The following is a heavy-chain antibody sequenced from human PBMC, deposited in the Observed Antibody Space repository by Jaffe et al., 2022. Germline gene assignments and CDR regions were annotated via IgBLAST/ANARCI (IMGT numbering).Heavy chain of an antibody. J-gene: IGHJ6*03. CDR1: GYTFTGYY. CDR3: ARAYLDYWNYYYYMDV. Sequence: QVQLVQSGAEVKKPGASVKVSCKASGYTFTGYYMHWVRQAPGQGLEWMGWINPNSGGTNYAQKFQGRVTMTRDTSISTAYMELSRLRSDDTAVYYCARAYLDYWNYYYYMDVWGKGTTVTVSS. V-gene: IGHV1-2*02. D-gene: IGHD3-9*01. CDR2: INPNSGGT.